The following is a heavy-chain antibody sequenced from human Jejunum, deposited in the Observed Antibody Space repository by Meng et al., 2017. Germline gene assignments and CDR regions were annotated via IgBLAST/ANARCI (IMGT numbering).Heavy chain of an antibody. J-gene: IGHJ4*02. V-gene: IGHV1-8*01. CDR3: ARGVGDLGDY. CDR1: GYTFTTYD. D-gene: IGHD3-16*01. CDR2: VSPSSGNT. Sequence: QGQLVRSGAVMKTPGASMKVSCKASGYTFTTYDINWVRQATGQGLEWMGWVSPSSGNTRYAQKFQGRVTMTRDTSISTVYMELTSLKSDDTAVYYCARGVGDLGDYWGQGTLVTVFS.